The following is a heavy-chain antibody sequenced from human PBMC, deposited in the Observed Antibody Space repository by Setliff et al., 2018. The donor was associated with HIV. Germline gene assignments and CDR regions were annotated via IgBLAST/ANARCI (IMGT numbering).Heavy chain of an antibody. D-gene: IGHD2-8*01. CDR1: GGTFSTYT. V-gene: IGHV1-69*05. J-gene: IGHJ3*02. CDR2: IIPIFGTA. Sequence: SVKVSCKASGGTFSTYTISWVRQAPGQGLEWMGGIIPIFGTANSAQKFQGRVTMTTDTSTSTAYMELRSLRSDDTAVYYCARGYCTNAVCSDAFDIWGQGTMVTVSS. CDR3: ARGYCTNAVCSDAFDI.